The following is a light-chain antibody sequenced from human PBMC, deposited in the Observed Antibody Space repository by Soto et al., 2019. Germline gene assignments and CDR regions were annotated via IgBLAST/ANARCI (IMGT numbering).Light chain of an antibody. Sequence: DIQMTQSPSTLSASVGDRVTITCRASQSISSWLAWYQQKPGKAPKLLIYKASSLESGVPSRFSGSGSGTEFTLTISSLQPDDFATYYCQPSNSYSGTFGQGTKVEIK. CDR2: KAS. V-gene: IGKV1-5*03. CDR3: QPSNSYSGT. CDR1: QSISSW. J-gene: IGKJ1*01.